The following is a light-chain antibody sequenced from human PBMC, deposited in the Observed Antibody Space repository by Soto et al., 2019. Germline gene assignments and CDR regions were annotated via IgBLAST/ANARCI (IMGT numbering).Light chain of an antibody. J-gene: IGKJ1*01. Sequence: EIVLTQSPGTLSLSPGERATLSCRASQSVSSSYLAWYQQKPGQAPRLLIYGASSRATGIPDRFSGSGSGTDFTLTISRLETEYFAVYYCQQYDSSPLTFGQGTKVEIK. CDR1: QSVSSSY. CDR2: GAS. V-gene: IGKV3-20*01. CDR3: QQYDSSPLT.